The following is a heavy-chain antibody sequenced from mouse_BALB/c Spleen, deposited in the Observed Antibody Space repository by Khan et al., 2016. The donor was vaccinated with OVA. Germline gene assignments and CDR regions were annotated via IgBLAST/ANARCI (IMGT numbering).Heavy chain of an antibody. CDR2: INTYTGKA. D-gene: IGHD6-2*01. V-gene: IGHV9-1*02. Sequence: QIQLVQSGPELKKPGETVKISCKASGYTFTNYGMNWVKQAPGKGLKWMGWINTYTGKATYGDDFKGRFALSLETSASTAYLQINNLINEDMATYFCARISSYWYSDFWGAGTTVTFSS. CDR1: GYTFTNYG. J-gene: IGHJ1*01. CDR3: ARISSYWYSDF.